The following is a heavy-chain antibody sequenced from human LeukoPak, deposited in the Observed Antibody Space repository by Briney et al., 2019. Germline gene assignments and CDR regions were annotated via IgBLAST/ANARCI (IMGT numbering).Heavy chain of an antibody. CDR1: GGSISSSSYY. CDR3: ARDRGVPRPYYFDQ. CDR2: SHYNGST. D-gene: IGHD3-10*01. Sequence: SETLSLTCTVSGGSISSSSYYWGCIRQPPGEGLEWIVSSHYNGSTCYNPSLESRVIMSVHTSKDQFSLKLTSVTAAETAMYYCARDRGVPRPYYFDQWGQGTLVPVSS. V-gene: IGHV4-39*07. J-gene: IGHJ4*02.